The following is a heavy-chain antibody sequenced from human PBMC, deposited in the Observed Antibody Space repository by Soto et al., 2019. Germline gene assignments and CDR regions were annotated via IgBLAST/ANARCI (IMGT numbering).Heavy chain of an antibody. CDR1: GGTFSSHT. D-gene: IGHD4-17*01. CDR3: ACPDFGDYWYFDL. V-gene: IGHV1-69*08. J-gene: IGHJ2*01. CDR2: IIPALGTA. Sequence: QDQLVQSGAEVKKPGSSVKVSCKASGGTFSSHTFSWVRQAPGQGLEWMGRIIPALGTATYAQKFQGRVTITADESATTVYMELNSLRSEDTAVYYCACPDFGDYWYFDLWGRGTLVTVSS.